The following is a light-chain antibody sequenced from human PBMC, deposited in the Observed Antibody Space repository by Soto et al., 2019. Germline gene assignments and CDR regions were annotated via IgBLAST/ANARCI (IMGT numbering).Light chain of an antibody. V-gene: IGKV1-9*01. CDR1: QDIRNY. CDR3: HQLRSYPST. Sequence: IQLTQSPSSLSASVGERVTVTCRASQDIRNYLAWYQQKPGKAPKLLICDASTLYSGVPSRFSGSGSGTAFTLTVSGLPPEDFAAYYCHQLRSYPSTFGRGTTVEI. CDR2: DAS. J-gene: IGKJ4*01.